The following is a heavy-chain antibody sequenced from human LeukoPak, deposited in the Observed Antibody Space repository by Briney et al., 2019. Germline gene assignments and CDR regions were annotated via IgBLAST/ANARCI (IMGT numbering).Heavy chain of an antibody. J-gene: IGHJ4*02. Sequence: ASVKVSCKASGYTFTSYAMHWVRQAPGQRLEWMGWINAGNGNTKYSQKFQGRVTITRDTSASTACMELSSLRSEDTAVYYCARAGGDSSGYYLDYWGQGTLVTVSS. CDR3: ARAGGDSSGYYLDY. CDR2: INAGNGNT. V-gene: IGHV1-3*01. D-gene: IGHD3-22*01. CDR1: GYTFTSYA.